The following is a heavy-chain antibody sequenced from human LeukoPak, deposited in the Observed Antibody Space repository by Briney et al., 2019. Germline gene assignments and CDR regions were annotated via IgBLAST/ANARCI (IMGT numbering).Heavy chain of an antibody. CDR1: GFTVSSNY. CDR2: IYSGGST. CDR3: ARDRRTGRLGELSLDPCFDY. D-gene: IGHD3-16*02. V-gene: IGHV3-53*01. J-gene: IGHJ4*02. Sequence: GGSLRLSCAASGFTVSSNYMSWVRQAPGKGLEWVSVIYSGGSTYHADSVKGRFTISRDNSKNTLYLQMNSLRAEDTAVYYCARDRRTGRLGELSLDPCFDYWGQGTLVTVSS.